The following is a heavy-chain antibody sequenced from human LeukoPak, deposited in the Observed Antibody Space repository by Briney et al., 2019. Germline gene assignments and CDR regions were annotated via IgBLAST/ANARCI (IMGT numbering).Heavy chain of an antibody. Sequence: RSGGSLRLSCAASGFTFSRYSMNWVRQAPGKGLEWVSYISTTSWTIYYADSVKGRFTISRDNAKNSLYLQMNSLRAEDMAVYYCAREGRDGYNYADYWGQGTLVTVSS. D-gene: IGHD5-24*01. J-gene: IGHJ4*02. V-gene: IGHV3-48*04. CDR1: GFTFSRYS. CDR3: AREGRDGYNYADY. CDR2: ISTTSWTI.